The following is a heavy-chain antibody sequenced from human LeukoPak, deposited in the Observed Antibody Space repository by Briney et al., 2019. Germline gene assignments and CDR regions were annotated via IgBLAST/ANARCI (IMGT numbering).Heavy chain of an antibody. CDR1: GFAFSSYS. Sequence: GGSLRLSCAASGFAFSSYSMNWVRQAPGKGLEWVSYIDSSSSTIYYADSVKGRFTISRDNAKNSLYLQMNSLRAEDTAVHYCASPFDYWGQGTLVTVSP. CDR2: IDSSSSTI. V-gene: IGHV3-48*01. J-gene: IGHJ4*02. CDR3: ASPFDY.